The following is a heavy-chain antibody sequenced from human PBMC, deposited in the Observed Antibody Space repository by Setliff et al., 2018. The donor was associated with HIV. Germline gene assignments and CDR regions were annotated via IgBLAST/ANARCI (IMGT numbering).Heavy chain of an antibody. V-gene: IGHV4-31*03. D-gene: IGHD6-19*01. Sequence: SETLSLTCTVSGDSITSGGYFWSWIRQHPGEGLEWIGHIYYSGSTYYNPSLKSRTTISVDTSQNQFSLKLTSVTAADTAVYYCASQGRSGWLWGGFVSWGQGTLVTVSS. CDR3: ASQGRSGWLWGGFVS. CDR2: IYYSGST. J-gene: IGHJ4*02. CDR1: GDSITSGGYF.